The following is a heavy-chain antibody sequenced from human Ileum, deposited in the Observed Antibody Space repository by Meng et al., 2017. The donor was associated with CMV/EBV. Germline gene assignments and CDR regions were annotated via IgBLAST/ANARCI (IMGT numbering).Heavy chain of an antibody. CDR1: GFILSDSR. D-gene: IGHD1-14*01. CDR2: INTDGTYR. J-gene: IGHJ4*01. CDR3: ARENNGPEEY. Sequence: ELQLVESGGGLVQPGGSLKLSCAASGFILSDSRLHWVRQASGKGLEWVGRINTDGTYRKYADSVEGRCTISRDNAKNTLYLEMNSMRAEDTGVYYCARENNGPEEYWGQGTLVTVSS. V-gene: IGHV3-74*01.